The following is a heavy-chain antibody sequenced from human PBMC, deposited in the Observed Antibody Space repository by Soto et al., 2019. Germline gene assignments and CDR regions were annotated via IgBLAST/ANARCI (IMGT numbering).Heavy chain of an antibody. CDR1: GGSISSGGYY. J-gene: IGHJ3*02. V-gene: IGHV4-31*03. CDR2: IYYSGST. D-gene: IGHD2-15*01. Sequence: SETLSLTCTVSGGSISSGGYYWSWIRQHPGKGLEWIGYIYYSGSTYYNPSLKSRVTISVDTSKNQFSLKLSSVTAADTAVYYCARVKVVVVAAALDAFDIWGQGTMVTVSS. CDR3: ARVKVVVVAAALDAFDI.